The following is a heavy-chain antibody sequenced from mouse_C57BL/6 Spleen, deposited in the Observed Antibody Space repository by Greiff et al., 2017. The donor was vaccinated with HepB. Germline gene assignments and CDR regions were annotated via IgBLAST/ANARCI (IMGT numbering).Heavy chain of an antibody. D-gene: IGHD2-2*01. CDR2: INPNNGGT. Sequence: EVQLQQSGPELVKPGASVKISCKASGYTFTDYYMNWVKQSHGKSLEWIGDINPNNGGTSYNQKFKGKATLTVDKSSSTAYMELRSLTSEDSAVYYCARLWLRRYFDVWGTGTTVTVSS. V-gene: IGHV1-26*01. CDR1: GYTFTDYY. CDR3: ARLWLRRYFDV. J-gene: IGHJ1*03.